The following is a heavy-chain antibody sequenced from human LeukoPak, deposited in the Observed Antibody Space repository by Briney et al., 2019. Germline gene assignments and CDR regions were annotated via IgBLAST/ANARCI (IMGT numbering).Heavy chain of an antibody. CDR3: ARLLDYDDSGPPDIFDI. V-gene: IGHV4-59*01. J-gene: IGHJ3*02. CDR2: VPYTGRT. Sequence: PSETLSLTCSVSGGSISSNYWTWIRQSPGKGLEYIGHVPYTGRTRYNPSLQRRLTISLDTSNNHFSLQLTSVSAADTAVYYCARLLDYDDSGPPDIFDIWGQGTMVTVSS. D-gene: IGHD3-22*01. CDR1: GGSISSNY.